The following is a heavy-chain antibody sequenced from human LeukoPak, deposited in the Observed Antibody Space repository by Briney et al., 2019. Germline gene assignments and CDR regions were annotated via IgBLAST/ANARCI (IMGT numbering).Heavy chain of an antibody. D-gene: IGHD3-22*01. CDR3: ARDRSGSSGYYSAVDI. V-gene: IGHV4-4*07. J-gene: IGHJ3*02. Sequence: PSETLSLTCSVSGGSISSYYWSWIRQPAGKGLEWIGRFYSSGNTNYNPSLQSRVNMSVGTSKNQFSLKLSSLTAADTAVYYCARDRSGSSGYYSAVDIWGRGTMVTVSS. CDR2: FYSSGNT. CDR1: GGSISSYY.